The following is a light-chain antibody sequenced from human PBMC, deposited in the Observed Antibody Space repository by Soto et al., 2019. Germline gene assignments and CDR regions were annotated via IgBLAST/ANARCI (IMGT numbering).Light chain of an antibody. Sequence: QAVVTQEPSLTVSPGGTVTLTCGSSTGAVTSGHYPYWFQQKPGQAPRRLIYDTSKKHSWTPARFSGSLLGGKAALTLSGAQPEDEAEYCCLLSYSGARVFGTGTKVTVL. CDR3: LLSYSGARV. J-gene: IGLJ1*01. CDR1: TGAVTSGHY. CDR2: DTS. V-gene: IGLV7-46*01.